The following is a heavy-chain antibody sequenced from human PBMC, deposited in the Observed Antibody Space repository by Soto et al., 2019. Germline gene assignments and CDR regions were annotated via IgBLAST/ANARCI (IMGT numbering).Heavy chain of an antibody. J-gene: IGHJ6*03. Sequence: QVTLKESGPVLVKPTETLTLTCTVSGFSLSNARMGVSWIRQPPGKALEWLAHIFSNDEKSYSTSLKSRLTISKDTSKSQVVLTMTNMDPVDTATYYCALMDFWSGYYPYYYYYYMDVWGKGTTVTVSS. V-gene: IGHV2-26*01. CDR3: ALMDFWSGYYPYYYYYYMDV. D-gene: IGHD3-3*01. CDR2: IFSNDEK. CDR1: GFSLSNARMG.